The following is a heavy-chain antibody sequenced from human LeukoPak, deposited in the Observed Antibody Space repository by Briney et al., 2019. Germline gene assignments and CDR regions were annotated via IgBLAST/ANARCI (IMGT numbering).Heavy chain of an antibody. V-gene: IGHV3-23*01. D-gene: IGHD3-22*01. CDR3: AKECGRDYDDRAFDI. CDR1: GFAFASYA. Sequence: GGSLRLSCAASGFAFASYAMNRVRQSPERGLEWVSAISGTGGSTSYADSLKGRFTISRDNSKNTLYLQMSSLTAEDTAVYYCAKECGRDYDDRAFDIWGQGTMVTVSS. CDR2: ISGTGGST. J-gene: IGHJ3*02.